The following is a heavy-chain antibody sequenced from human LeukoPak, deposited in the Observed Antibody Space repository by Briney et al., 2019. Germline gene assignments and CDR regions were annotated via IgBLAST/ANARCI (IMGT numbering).Heavy chain of an antibody. CDR2: IKSKTSGGTT. J-gene: IGHJ6*02. Sequence: PGGSLRLSCAASGFTFSNAWMKWVRQAPGKGLEWVGRIKSKTSGGTTDYAAPVKGRFATSRDDSENTLYLQTNSLKTEDTAVYYCTTESSSWYSPRGTRYYGMDVWGQGTTVTVSS. CDR3: TTESSSWYSPRGTRYYGMDV. V-gene: IGHV3-15*01. D-gene: IGHD6-13*01. CDR1: GFTFSNAW.